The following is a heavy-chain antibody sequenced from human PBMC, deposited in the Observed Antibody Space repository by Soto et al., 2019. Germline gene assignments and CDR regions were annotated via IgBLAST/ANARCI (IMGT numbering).Heavy chain of an antibody. V-gene: IGHV3-23*01. CDR3: AKDFPGDYYDSSGPAGY. J-gene: IGHJ4*02. CDR1: GFTFSSYA. CDR2: ISGSGGST. D-gene: IGHD3-22*01. Sequence: GSLRLSCAASGFTFSSYAMSWVRQAPGKGLEWVSAISGSGGSTYYADSVKGRFTISSDNSKNTLYLQMNSLRAEDTAVYYCAKDFPGDYYDSSGPAGYWGQGTLVTVSS.